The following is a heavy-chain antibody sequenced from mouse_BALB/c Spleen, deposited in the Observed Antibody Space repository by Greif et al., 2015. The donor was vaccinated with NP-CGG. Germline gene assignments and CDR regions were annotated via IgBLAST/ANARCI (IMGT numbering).Heavy chain of an antibody. J-gene: IGHJ4*01. CDR2: IYPGDGDT. V-gene: IGHV1-82*01. CDR3: ARKGEYGNYGAMDY. D-gene: IGHD2-10*02. Sequence: QVQLQQSGPELVKPGASVKISCKASGYALSSSWMNWVKQRPGQGLEWIGRIYPGDGDTNYNGKFKGKATLTADKSSSTAYMQLSSLTSVDPAVYFCARKGEYGNYGAMDYWGQGTSVTVSS. CDR1: GYALSSSW.